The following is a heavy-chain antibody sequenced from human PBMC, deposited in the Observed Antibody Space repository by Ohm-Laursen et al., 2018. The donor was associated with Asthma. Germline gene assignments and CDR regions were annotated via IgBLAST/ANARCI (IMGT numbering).Heavy chain of an antibody. CDR2: ISTASTFI. J-gene: IGHJ6*02. CDR3: ARDRGRSGTGGYYYYGMDV. D-gene: IGHD1-1*01. V-gene: IGHV3-21*04. CDR1: GYTFSRYS. Sequence: SLRLSCAASGYTFSRYSIHWIRQAPGKGLEWVASISTASTFIYYGDSVRGRFTTSRDNARNLVFLQMNSLRAEDTAVYYCARDRGRSGTGGYYYYGMDVWGQGTTVTVSS.